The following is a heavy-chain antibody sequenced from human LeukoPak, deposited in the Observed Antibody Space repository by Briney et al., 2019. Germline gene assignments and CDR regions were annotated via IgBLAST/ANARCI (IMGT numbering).Heavy chain of an antibody. D-gene: IGHD2-2*03. CDR3: AKHCSGYCNTASEKRFDP. CDR1: GFTFSSYS. V-gene: IGHV3-23*01. CDR2: IGSNSVPT. Sequence: GGSLRLSCAASGFTFSSYSMNWVRQAPGKGLEWVSGIGSNSVPTVYADSVKGRFTISIDNSKSILYLQMDTLRVEDTAVYYCAKHCSGYCNTASEKRFDPWGQGTLVTVSS. J-gene: IGHJ5*02.